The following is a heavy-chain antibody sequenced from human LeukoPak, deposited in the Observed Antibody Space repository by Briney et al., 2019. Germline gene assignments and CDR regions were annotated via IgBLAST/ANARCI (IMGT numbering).Heavy chain of an antibody. CDR3: ARDTGSGYHPLYYYYYMDV. CDR2: ISSSSSYI. Sequence: GGSLRLSCAASGFTFSSYSMNWVRQAPGKGLEWVSSISSSSSYIYYADSVKGRFTISRDNAKNSLYLQMNSLRAEDTAVYYCARDTGSGYHPLYYYYYMDVWGKGTTVTVSS. D-gene: IGHD3-22*01. CDR1: GFTFSSYS. J-gene: IGHJ6*03. V-gene: IGHV3-21*01.